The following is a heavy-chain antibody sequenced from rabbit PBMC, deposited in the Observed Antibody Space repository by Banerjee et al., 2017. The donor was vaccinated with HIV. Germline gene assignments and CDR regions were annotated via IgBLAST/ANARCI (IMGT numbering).Heavy chain of an antibody. D-gene: IGHD4-1*01. Sequence: QEQLVESGGGLVQPGGSLKLSCKASGFDFSTYGVNWVPQAPGKGLEWIACINSSSGNTVYATWAKGRFPISKTSSTTVTMQMTSLTAADTASYFCARDLAGVIGWNFNLWGPGTLVTVS. CDR3: ARDLAGVIGWNFNL. V-gene: IGHV1S45*01. CDR1: GFDFSTYG. CDR2: INSSSGNT. J-gene: IGHJ4*01.